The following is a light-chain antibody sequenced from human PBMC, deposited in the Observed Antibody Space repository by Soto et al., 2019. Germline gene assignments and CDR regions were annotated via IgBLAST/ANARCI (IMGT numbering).Light chain of an antibody. V-gene: IGLV2-14*01. CDR2: NVN. CDR3: SSYTSTSTWV. J-gene: IGLJ2*01. Sequence: QSALTQPASVSGSPGRSITISCTGTSSDVGGYDFVSWFQQHPGKAPKLRIYNVNNRPSGVSNRFSGSKSGNTASLTISGLQAEDEADYYCSSYTSTSTWVFGGGTKLTV. CDR1: SSDVGGYDF.